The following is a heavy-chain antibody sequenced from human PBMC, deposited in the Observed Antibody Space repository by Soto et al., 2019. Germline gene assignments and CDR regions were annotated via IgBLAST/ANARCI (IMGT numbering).Heavy chain of an antibody. CDR1: GGSISSYY. D-gene: IGHD3-10*01. V-gene: IGHV4-59*08. CDR3: ARSRVLLWFGELFTFDY. CDR2: IYYSGST. Sequence: PSETLSLTCTVSGGSISSYYWSWIRQPPGKGLEWIGYIYYSGSTNYNPSLKSRVTISVDTSKNQFSLKLSSVTAADTAVYYCARSRVLLWFGELFTFDYWGQGTLVTVSS. J-gene: IGHJ4*02.